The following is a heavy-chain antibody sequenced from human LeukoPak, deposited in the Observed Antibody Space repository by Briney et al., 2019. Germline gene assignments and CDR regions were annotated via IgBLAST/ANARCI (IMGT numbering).Heavy chain of an antibody. D-gene: IGHD2-15*01. V-gene: IGHV4-34*01. CDR3: ARGTRLTGDCSGGSCYYYFDY. CDR1: GVSFSGYY. J-gene: IGHJ4*02. Sequence: SETLSLTCAVYGVSFSGYYWSWIRQPPGKGLEWLGEINHSGSTNYNPSLKSRVTISVDTSKNQFSLKLSSVTAADTAVYYCARGTRLTGDCSGGSCYYYFDYWGQGALVTVSS. CDR2: INHSGST.